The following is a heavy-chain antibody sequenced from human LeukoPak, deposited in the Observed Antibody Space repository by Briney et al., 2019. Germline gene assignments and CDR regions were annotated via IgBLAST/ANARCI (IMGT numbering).Heavy chain of an antibody. V-gene: IGHV4-61*01. Sequence: PSETLSLTCTVSGGSVSSGSYYWSWIRQPPGKGLEWIGYMYYSGSTNYNPSLKSRATISVDTSKNQFSLKLTSVTAADTAVYYCARRSSEGYYYYYYMDVWGKGTTVTVSS. CDR1: GGSVSSGSYY. J-gene: IGHJ6*03. CDR2: MYYSGST. D-gene: IGHD3-10*01. CDR3: ARRSSEGYYYYYYMDV.